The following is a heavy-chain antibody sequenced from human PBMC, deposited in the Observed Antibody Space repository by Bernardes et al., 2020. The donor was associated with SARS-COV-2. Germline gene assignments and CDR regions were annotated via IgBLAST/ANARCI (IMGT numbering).Heavy chain of an antibody. CDR1: GFAFSDFG. V-gene: IGHV3-23*01. CDR3: ARSRDYGDFGGILRGYYFDY. CDR2: LNTDGENT. Sequence: GGSLRLSCVASGFAFSDFGMAWVRQAPGKGLEWVSTLNTDGENTHYADSVKGRFTISRDNSKNMLYLQMNSLRAEDTAVYYCARSRDYGDFGGILRGYYFDYWGQGTLVTVSS. D-gene: IGHD4-17*01. J-gene: IGHJ4*02.